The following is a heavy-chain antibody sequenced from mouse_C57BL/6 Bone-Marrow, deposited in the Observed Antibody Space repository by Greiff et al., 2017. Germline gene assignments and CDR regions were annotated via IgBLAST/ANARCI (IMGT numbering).Heavy chain of an antibody. CDR1: GFTFSSYA. Sequence: EVHLVESGGGLVKPGGSLKLSCAASGFTFSSYAMSWVRQTPEKRLEWVATISDGGSYTYYPDNVKGRFTISRDNAKNNLYLQMSHLQAEDTAMYYCARDLDWVYAMDYWGQGTSVTVSS. J-gene: IGHJ4*01. D-gene: IGHD4-1*01. V-gene: IGHV5-4*01. CDR3: ARDLDWVYAMDY. CDR2: ISDGGSYT.